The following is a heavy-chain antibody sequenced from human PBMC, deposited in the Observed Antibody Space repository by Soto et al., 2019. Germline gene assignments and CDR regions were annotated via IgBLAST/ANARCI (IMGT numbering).Heavy chain of an antibody. J-gene: IGHJ4*02. CDR3: ARHRTNWITMIVVVTYFDY. D-gene: IGHD3-22*01. Sequence: SETLSLTCTVSGGSISSSSYYWGWIRQPPGKGLEWIGSIYYSGSTYYNPSLKSRVTISVDTSKNQFSLKLSSVTAADTAVYYCARHRTNWITMIVVVTYFDYWGQGTLVTVSS. CDR1: GGSISSSSYY. CDR2: IYYSGST. V-gene: IGHV4-39*01.